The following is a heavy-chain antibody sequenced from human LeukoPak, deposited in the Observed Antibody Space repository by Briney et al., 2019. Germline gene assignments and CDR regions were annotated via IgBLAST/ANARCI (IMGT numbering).Heavy chain of an antibody. J-gene: IGHJ5*02. CDR1: GFTFGDYA. CDR2: IRSKAYGGTT. V-gene: IGHV3-49*03. Sequence: GGSLRLSCTASGFTFGDYAMSWFRQAPGKGLEWVGFIRSKAYGGTTEYAASVKGRFTISRDDSKSIAYLQMNSLKTEDTAVYYCTRVLAMDYGDYFDKWTFDPWGQGTLVTVSS. CDR3: TRVLAMDYGDYFDKWTFDP. D-gene: IGHD4-17*01.